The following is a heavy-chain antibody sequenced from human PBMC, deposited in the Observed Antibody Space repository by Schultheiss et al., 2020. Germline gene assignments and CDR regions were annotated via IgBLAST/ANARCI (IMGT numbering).Heavy chain of an antibody. V-gene: IGHV4-38-2*01. CDR1: GYSISSGYY. CDR2: IYYSGST. J-gene: IGHJ4*02. D-gene: IGHD6-13*01. Sequence: SETLSLTCAVSGYSISSGYYWGWIRQHPGKGLEWIGYIYYSGSTYYNPSLKSRVTISVDTSKNQFSLKLSSVTAADTAVYYCAKVGSSWSKIDYWGQGTLVTVSS. CDR3: AKVGSSWSKIDY.